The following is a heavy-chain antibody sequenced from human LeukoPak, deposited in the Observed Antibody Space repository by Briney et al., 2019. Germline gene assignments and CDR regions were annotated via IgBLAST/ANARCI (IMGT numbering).Heavy chain of an antibody. CDR2: INHSGST. D-gene: IGHD3-22*01. V-gene: IGHV4-34*01. CDR3: ARHGHYYDALRYFDY. Sequence: SETLSLTCAVYGGSFSGYYWTWIRQPPGKGLEWIGEINHSGSTNYNPSLKSRVTISVGTSKSQFSLKLSSVTAADTAVYYCARHGHYYDALRYFDYWGQGTLVTVSS. J-gene: IGHJ4*02. CDR1: GGSFSGYY.